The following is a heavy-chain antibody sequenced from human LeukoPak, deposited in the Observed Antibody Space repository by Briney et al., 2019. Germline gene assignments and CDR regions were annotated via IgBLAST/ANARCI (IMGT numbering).Heavy chain of an antibody. CDR2: ISSSSSYI. CDR1: GFTFSSYS. Sequence: GGSLRLSFAASGFTFSSYSMNWVRQAPGKGLEWVSSISSSSSYIYYADSVKGRFTISRDNAKNSLYLQMNSLRAEDTAVYYCARIIAVAGTGGDDAFDIWGQGTMVTVSS. V-gene: IGHV3-21*01. J-gene: IGHJ3*02. CDR3: ARIIAVAGTGGDDAFDI. D-gene: IGHD6-19*01.